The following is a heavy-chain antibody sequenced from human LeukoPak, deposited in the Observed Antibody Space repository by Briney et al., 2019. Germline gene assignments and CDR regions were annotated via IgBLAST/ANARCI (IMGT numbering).Heavy chain of an antibody. J-gene: IGHJ4*02. Sequence: GGSLRLSCAASGFTFSDYDMSWIRQAPGKGLEWVSYISSSGSTIYYADSVKGRFTISRDNAKNSLYLQMNSLRAEDTAVYYCAREFKWEPTDFDYWGQGTLVTVSS. CDR1: GFTFSDYD. CDR3: AREFKWEPTDFDY. V-gene: IGHV3-11*04. CDR2: ISSSGSTI. D-gene: IGHD1-26*01.